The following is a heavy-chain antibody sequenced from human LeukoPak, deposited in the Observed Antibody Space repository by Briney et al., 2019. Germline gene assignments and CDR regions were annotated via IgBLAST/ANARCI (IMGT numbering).Heavy chain of an antibody. J-gene: IGHJ6*03. CDR3: AKDWAIAGSYYCMDV. D-gene: IGHD2-2*01. CDR1: GFTFSSYG. CDR2: IRYDGSNK. V-gene: IGHV3-30*02. Sequence: GGSLRVSCAASGFTFSSYGMHWVRQAPGKGLEWVAFIRYDGSNKYYADSVKGRFTISRDNSKNTLYLQMNSLRAEDTAVYYCAKDWAIAGSYYCMDVWGKGTTVTVSS.